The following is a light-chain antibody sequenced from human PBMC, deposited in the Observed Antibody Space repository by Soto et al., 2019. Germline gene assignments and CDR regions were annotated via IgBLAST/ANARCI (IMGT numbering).Light chain of an antibody. CDR1: SSNIGADYD. CDR2: ANN. Sequence: QSALTQPPSVSGAPGQRVTISCTGSSSNIGADYDVHWYQHLPGTAPKLLISANNIRPSGVPDRFSGSKSGTSASLAIAGLQADDEADYYCQSYDSSLSGCVFGTGTKVTVL. V-gene: IGLV1-40*01. CDR3: QSYDSSLSGCV. J-gene: IGLJ1*01.